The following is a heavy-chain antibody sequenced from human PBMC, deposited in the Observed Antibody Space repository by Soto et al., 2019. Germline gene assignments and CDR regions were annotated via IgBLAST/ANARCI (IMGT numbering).Heavy chain of an antibody. Sequence: GASVKVSCKASGYTFTSYGISWVRQAPGQGLEWMGWISAYNGNTNYAQKLQGRVTMTTDTSTSTAYMELSSLRSEDTAVYYCAIIHCSSTSCPYYFDYWGQGTLVTVSS. J-gene: IGHJ4*02. D-gene: IGHD2-2*01. CDR1: GYTFTSYG. CDR2: ISAYNGNT. V-gene: IGHV1-18*01. CDR3: AIIHCSSTSCPYYFDY.